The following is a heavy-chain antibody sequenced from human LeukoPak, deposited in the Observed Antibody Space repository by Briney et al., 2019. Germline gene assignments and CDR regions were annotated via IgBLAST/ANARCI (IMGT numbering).Heavy chain of an antibody. D-gene: IGHD4-23*01. CDR3: SRSHDYGGLYFYYYMDV. CDR1: GGSISSRSNY. CDR2: PDASAST. Sequence: SETLSLTCTVSGGSISSRSNYWGWIRQTPGKGLEWIGNPDASASTYYNPSLKSRVTISVGTSKNQFSLKLRSVTAADTAKYFCSRSHDYGGLYFYYYMDVWGKGTTVTVSS. V-gene: IGHV4-39*01. J-gene: IGHJ6*03.